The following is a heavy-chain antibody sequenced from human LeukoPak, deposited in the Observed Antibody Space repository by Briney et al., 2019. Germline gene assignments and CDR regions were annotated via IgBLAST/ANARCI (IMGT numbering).Heavy chain of an antibody. V-gene: IGHV4-34*01. J-gene: IGHJ6*02. D-gene: IGHD6-19*01. CDR1: GGSFSGYY. Sequence: PXETLSLTCAVYGGSFSGYYWSWIRQPPGKGLEWIGEINHSGSTNYNPSLKSRVTISVDTSKNQFSLKLSSVTAADTAVYYCAREVNGWSYYYGMDVWGQGTTVTVSS. CDR3: AREVNGWSYYYGMDV. CDR2: INHSGST.